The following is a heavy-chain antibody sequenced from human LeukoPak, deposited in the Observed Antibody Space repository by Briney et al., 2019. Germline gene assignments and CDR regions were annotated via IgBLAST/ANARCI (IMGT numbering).Heavy chain of an antibody. J-gene: IGHJ5*02. Sequence: GASVKVSCKASGYTFTGYYMHWVRQAPGQGLEWMGWINPNSGGTNYAQKFQGRVTMTRDTSISTAYMELSRLRSDDTAVYYCARYCSSTSCFIPWFDPWGQGTLVTVSS. CDR3: ARYCSSTSCFIPWFDP. CDR1: GYTFTGYY. CDR2: INPNSGGT. V-gene: IGHV1-2*02. D-gene: IGHD2-2*01.